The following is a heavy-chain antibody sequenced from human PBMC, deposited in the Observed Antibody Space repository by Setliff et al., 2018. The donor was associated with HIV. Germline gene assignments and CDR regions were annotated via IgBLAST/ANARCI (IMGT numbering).Heavy chain of an antibody. J-gene: IGHJ4*02. CDR1: GGSISSYY. V-gene: IGHV4-59*01. CDR3: ARGAELLWFGELHNIPYFDY. CDR2: IYCSGST. D-gene: IGHD3-10*01. Sequence: PSETLSLTCTVSGGSISSYYWSWIRQPPGKGLEWIGYIYCSGSTNYNPSLKSRVTISVDTSKNQFSLKLSSVTAADTAVYYCARGAELLWFGELHNIPYFDYWGQGTLVTVSS.